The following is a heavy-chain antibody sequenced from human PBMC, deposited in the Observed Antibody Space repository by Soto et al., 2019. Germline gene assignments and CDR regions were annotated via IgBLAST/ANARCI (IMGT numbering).Heavy chain of an antibody. CDR3: ARASLSYSCNWFDS. CDR2: VNHIGST. D-gene: IGHD5-18*01. CDR1: GGSITNFY. J-gene: IGHJ5*01. Sequence: QVQLQESGPGLVKPSETLSLNCSVSGGSITNFYWSWIRQPPGRGLEWIGYVNHIGSTKYNPSLDTXSXXSVDTSKNQFSLTLSSVTTADTAVYCCARASLSYSCNWFDSWGQGTLVTVAS. V-gene: IGHV4-59*01.